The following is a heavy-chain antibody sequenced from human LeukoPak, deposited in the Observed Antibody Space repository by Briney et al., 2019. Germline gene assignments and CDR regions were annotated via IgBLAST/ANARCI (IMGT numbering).Heavy chain of an antibody. CDR2: ISAYNGNT. V-gene: IGHV1-18*04. CDR1: GYTFTGYY. J-gene: IGHJ4*02. D-gene: IGHD6-13*01. Sequence: GASVKVSSKASGYTFTGYYMHWVRQAPGQGLEWMGWISAYNGNTNYAQKLQGRVTMTTDTSTSTAYMELRSLRSDDTAVYYCARTPSTSETAAGSFDYWGQGTLVTVSS. CDR3: ARTPSTSETAAGSFDY.